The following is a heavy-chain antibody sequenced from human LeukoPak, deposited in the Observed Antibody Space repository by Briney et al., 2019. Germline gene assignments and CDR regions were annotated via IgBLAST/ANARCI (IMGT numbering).Heavy chain of an antibody. Sequence: PSETLSLTCTVSGYSISSGYYWGWIRQPPGKGLEWIGSIYHSGSTYYNPSLKSRVTMSVDTSKNQFSLKLSSVTAADTAVYYCARGIRYYYGSGRRGEYWFDPWGQGTLVTVSS. D-gene: IGHD3-10*01. V-gene: IGHV4-38-2*02. J-gene: IGHJ5*02. CDR3: ARGIRYYYGSGRRGEYWFDP. CDR2: IYHSGST. CDR1: GYSISSGYY.